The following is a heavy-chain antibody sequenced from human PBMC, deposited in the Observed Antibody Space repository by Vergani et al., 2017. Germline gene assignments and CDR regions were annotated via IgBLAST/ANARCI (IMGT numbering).Heavy chain of an antibody. CDR1: GFTFSSYA. J-gene: IGHJ3*02. CDR3: AKLDIVVVPAAMSAGAFDI. D-gene: IGHD2-2*03. Sequence: EVQLLESGGGLVQPEGSLRLSCAASGFTFSSYAMSWVRQAPGKGLEWVSAISGSGGSTYYADSVKGRFTISRDNSKNTLYLQMNSLRAEDTAVYYCAKLDIVVVPAAMSAGAFDIWGQGTMVTVSS. V-gene: IGHV3-23*01. CDR2: ISGSGGST.